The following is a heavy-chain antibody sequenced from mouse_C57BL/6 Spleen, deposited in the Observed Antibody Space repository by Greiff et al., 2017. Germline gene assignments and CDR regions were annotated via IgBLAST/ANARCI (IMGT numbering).Heavy chain of an antibody. J-gene: IGHJ2*01. CDR2: IDPSDSET. V-gene: IGHV1-52*01. CDR3: ARGLIYYGNYDYFDY. Sequence: PIQGLEWIGNIDPSDSETHYNQKFKDKATLTVDKSSSTAYMQLSSLTSEDSAVYYCARGLIYYGNYDYFDYWGQGTTLTVSS. D-gene: IGHD2-1*01.